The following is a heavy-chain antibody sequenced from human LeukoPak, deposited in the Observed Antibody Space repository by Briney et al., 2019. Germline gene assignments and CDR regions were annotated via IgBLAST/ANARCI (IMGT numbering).Heavy chain of an antibody. V-gene: IGHV3-66*01. Sequence: GGSLRLSCAASGFTFSSYSMNWVRQAPGKGLEWVSFTYSGGDTYYADSVKGRFTISRDNSKNTVYLQMNSLRAEDTAIYYCARTPMFYFYGMDVWGQGTTVTVSS. CDR2: TYSGGDT. D-gene: IGHD2-15*01. J-gene: IGHJ6*02. CDR1: GFTFSSYS. CDR3: ARTPMFYFYGMDV.